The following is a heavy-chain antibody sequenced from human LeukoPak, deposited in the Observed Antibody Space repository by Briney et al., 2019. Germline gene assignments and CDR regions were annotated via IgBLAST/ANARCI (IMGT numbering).Heavy chain of an antibody. V-gene: IGHV3-9*01. J-gene: IGHJ4*02. Sequence: GGSLRLSCAASGFTFDDYAMHWVRQAPGKGLEWVSGISWNSGSIGYADSVKGRFTISRDNAKNSLYLQMNSLRAEDTAVYYCELGMVSYWGQGTLVTVSS. CDR3: ELGMVSY. D-gene: IGHD5-18*01. CDR2: ISWNSGSI. CDR1: GFTFDDYA.